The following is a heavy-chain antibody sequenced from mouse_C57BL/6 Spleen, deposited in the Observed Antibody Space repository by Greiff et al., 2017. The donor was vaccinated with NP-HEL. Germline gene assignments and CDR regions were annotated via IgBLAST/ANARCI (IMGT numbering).Heavy chain of an antibody. J-gene: IGHJ2*01. CDR1: GYTFTSYW. CDR3: ARGGTGFDY. D-gene: IGHD4-1*01. CDR2: IDPSDSYT. Sequence: VQLQQSGAELVMPGASVKLSCKASGYTFTSYWMHWVKQRPGQGLEWIGEIDPSDSYTNYNQKFKGKSTLTVDKSSSTAYMQLSSLTSEDSAVYYCARGGTGFDYWGQGTTLTVSS. V-gene: IGHV1-69*01.